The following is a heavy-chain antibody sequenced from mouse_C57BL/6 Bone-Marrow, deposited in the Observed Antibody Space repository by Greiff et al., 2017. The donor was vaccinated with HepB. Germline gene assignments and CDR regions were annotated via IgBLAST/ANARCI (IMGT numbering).Heavy chain of an antibody. CDR3: ARTDCSSFAWFAY. D-gene: IGHD1-1*01. CDR2: IDPSDSYT. V-gene: IGHV1-69*01. J-gene: IGHJ3*01. Sequence: QVQLQQPGAELVMPGASVKLSCKASGYTFTSYWMHWVKQRPGQGLEWIGEIDPSDSYTNYNQKFKGKSTLTVDKSSSTAYMQLSSLTSEDSAVYYCARTDCSSFAWFAYWGQGTLVTVSA. CDR1: GYTFTSYW.